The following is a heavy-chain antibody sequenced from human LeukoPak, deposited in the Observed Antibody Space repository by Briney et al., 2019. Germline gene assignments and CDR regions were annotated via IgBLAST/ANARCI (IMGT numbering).Heavy chain of an antibody. CDR2: INHSGST. CDR3: ARTQAGGSYFDY. V-gene: IGHV4-34*01. Sequence: SETLSLTCAVYGGSFSGYYWSWIRQPPGKGLEWIGEINHSGSTNYNPSLKSRVTISVDTSKNQFSLKLSSVTAADTAGYYCARTQAGGSYFDYWGQGTLVTVSS. D-gene: IGHD6-13*01. CDR1: GGSFSGYY. J-gene: IGHJ4*02.